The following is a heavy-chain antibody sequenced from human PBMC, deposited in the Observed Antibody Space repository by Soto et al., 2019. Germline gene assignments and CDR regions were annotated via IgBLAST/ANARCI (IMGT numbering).Heavy chain of an antibody. Sequence: QITLKESGPTLVKPTQTLTLTCTFSGFSLSTSGVGVGWIRQPPGKALEWLALIYWDDDKRYSPSLKSRLTITKDTANNAVVLTMTNMDPVDTATYYCANSYQGVVYDWFDPWGQGTLVTVSS. CDR3: ANSYQGVVYDWFDP. CDR1: GFSLSTSGVG. D-gene: IGHD2-2*01. CDR2: IYWDDDK. J-gene: IGHJ5*02. V-gene: IGHV2-5*02.